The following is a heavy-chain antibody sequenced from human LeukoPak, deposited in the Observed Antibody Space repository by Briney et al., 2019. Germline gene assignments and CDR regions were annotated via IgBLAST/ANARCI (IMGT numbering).Heavy chain of an antibody. CDR3: AKDTDGSNDY. J-gene: IGHJ4*02. D-gene: IGHD5-24*01. Sequence: GGSLRLSCAASGFTFSNYAMSWVRQAPGKGLEWASAISGSGGSTYYADSVKGRFTISRDNSKNTLYLQMNSLRAEDTAVYYCAKDTDGSNDYWGQGTLVTVSS. V-gene: IGHV3-23*01. CDR1: GFTFSNYA. CDR2: ISGSGGST.